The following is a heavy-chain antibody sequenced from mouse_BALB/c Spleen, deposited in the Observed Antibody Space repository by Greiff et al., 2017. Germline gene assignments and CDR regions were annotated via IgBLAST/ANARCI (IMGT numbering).Heavy chain of an antibody. CDR3: ARYYGSSSYYFDY. CDR2: ISYSGST. D-gene: IGHD1-1*01. CDR1: GDSITSGY. V-gene: IGHV3-8*02. J-gene: IGHJ2*01. Sequence: EVQLQQSGPSLVKPSQTLSLTCSVTGDSITSGYWNWIRKFPGNKLEYMGYISYSGSTYYNPSLKSRISITRDTSKNQYYLQLNSVTTEDTATYYCARYYGSSSYYFDYWGQGTTLTVSS.